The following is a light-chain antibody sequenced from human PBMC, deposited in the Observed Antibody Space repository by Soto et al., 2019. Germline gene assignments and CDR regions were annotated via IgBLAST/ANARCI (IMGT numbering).Light chain of an antibody. V-gene: IGKV3-15*01. J-gene: IGKJ1*01. Sequence: EIVMTQSPSALSASPVEGATLSFRASQSVRSTLAWYQQKPGQAPRLLIYGASTRATGIPARFSGSGSGTEFTLSIGSLQSEDFAVYYCQKYNDWPPKFGQGTKVAI. CDR3: QKYNDWPPK. CDR1: QSVRST. CDR2: GAS.